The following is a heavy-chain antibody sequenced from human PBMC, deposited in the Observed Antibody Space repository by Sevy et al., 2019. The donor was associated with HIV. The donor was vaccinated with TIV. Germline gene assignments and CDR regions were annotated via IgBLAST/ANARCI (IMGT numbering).Heavy chain of an antibody. CDR3: ARDRVTYYYDSSGYYTSGYGMDV. CDR1: GFTVSDNH. D-gene: IGHD3-22*01. Sequence: GGSLRLSCAASGFTVSDNHMNWVRQAPGKGVEWVSVIYSSDRTDYADSVKGRFTVSRDNSKNTLYLQMNSLRAEDTAVYYCARDRVTYYYDSSGYYTSGYGMDVWGQGTTVTVSS. J-gene: IGHJ6*02. V-gene: IGHV3-53*01. CDR2: IYSSDRT.